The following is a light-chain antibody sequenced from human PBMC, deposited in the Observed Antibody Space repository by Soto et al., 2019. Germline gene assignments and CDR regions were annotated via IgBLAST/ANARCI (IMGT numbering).Light chain of an antibody. CDR2: DAR. Sequence: SYELTQPPSVSVAPGQTATISCGGDDVGGKSVQWYQQKPGQAPVLVLYDARDRPSGIPERFSGSNYGNTATLTISWVEAGDEADFYCQVWDTTTDPYLFGSATKVTV. CDR3: QVWDTTTDPYL. V-gene: IGLV3-21*02. J-gene: IGLJ1*01. CDR1: DVGGKS.